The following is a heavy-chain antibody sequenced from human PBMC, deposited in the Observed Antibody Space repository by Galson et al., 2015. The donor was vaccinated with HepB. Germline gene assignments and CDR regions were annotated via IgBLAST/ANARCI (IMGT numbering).Heavy chain of an antibody. V-gene: IGHV1-69*13. CDR3: ARTHCGGDCYSPTSFYYYGMDV. Sequence: SVKVSCKASGGTFSSYAISWVRQAPGQGLEWMGGIIPIFGTANYAQKFQGRVTITADESTSTAYMELSSLRSEDTAVYYCARTHCGGDCYSPTSFYYYGMDVWGQGTTVTVSS. J-gene: IGHJ6*02. CDR2: IIPIFGTA. CDR1: GGTFSSYA. D-gene: IGHD2-21*02.